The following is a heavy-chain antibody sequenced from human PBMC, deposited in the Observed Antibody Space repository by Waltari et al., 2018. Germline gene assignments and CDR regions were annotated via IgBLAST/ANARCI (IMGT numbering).Heavy chain of an antibody. Sequence: QVQLQESGPGLVKPSETLSLTCTVSGGSISSYYWSWIRQPPGKGLEWIGYIYYSGSTNYNPSLKSRVTISVDTSKNQFSLKLSSVTAADTAVYYCARQGYQPPPVYWYFDLWGRGTLVTVSS. CDR3: ARQGYQPPPVYWYFDL. J-gene: IGHJ2*01. D-gene: IGHD2-2*01. CDR2: IYYSGST. V-gene: IGHV4-59*08. CDR1: GGSISSYY.